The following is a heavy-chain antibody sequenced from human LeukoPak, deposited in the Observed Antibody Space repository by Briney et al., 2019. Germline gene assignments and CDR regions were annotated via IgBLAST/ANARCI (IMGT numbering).Heavy chain of an antibody. V-gene: IGHV3-7*01. CDR2: IKQDGSII. CDR1: GFTFSNYW. CDR3: ARIGYSGSSNDC. D-gene: IGHD6-6*01. Sequence: GGSLRLSCAASGFTFSNYWMTWVRQAPGKGLEWLANIKQDGSIIYYVDSVKGRFTISRDNSKNSLYLQMNSLRVEDTALYYRARIGYSGSSNDCWGQGTLATVSS. J-gene: IGHJ4*02.